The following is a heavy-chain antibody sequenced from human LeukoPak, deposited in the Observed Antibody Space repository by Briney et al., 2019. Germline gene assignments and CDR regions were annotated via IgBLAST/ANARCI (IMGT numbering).Heavy chain of an antibody. J-gene: IGHJ5*02. CDR1: GFSIADHH. CDR3: ARGLKNYDFWSGYYFRWFDP. CDR2: SATTKPNSCTT. V-gene: IGHV3-72*01. D-gene: IGHD3-3*01. Sequence: GGSLRLSCAGAGFSIADHHMDWVRQAPGTGLEWIGRSATTKPNSCTTQYAASVRGRFTISRDDSQNSLYLHLNSLRSEDTAVYYCARGLKNYDFWSGYYFRWFDPWGQGTLVTVSS.